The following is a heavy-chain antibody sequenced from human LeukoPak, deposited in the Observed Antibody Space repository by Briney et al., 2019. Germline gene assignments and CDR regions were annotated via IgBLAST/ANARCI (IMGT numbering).Heavy chain of an antibody. Sequence: SETLSLTCTVSGGSISSYYWSWIRQPPGKGLEWIGYIYYSGSTNYNPSLKSRVTISVDTSKNQFSLKLSSVTAADTAVYYCARIWGGPAASHDAFDIWGQGTMVTVSS. J-gene: IGHJ3*02. CDR1: GGSISSYY. CDR2: IYYSGST. V-gene: IGHV4-59*01. CDR3: ARIWGGPAASHDAFDI. D-gene: IGHD2-2*01.